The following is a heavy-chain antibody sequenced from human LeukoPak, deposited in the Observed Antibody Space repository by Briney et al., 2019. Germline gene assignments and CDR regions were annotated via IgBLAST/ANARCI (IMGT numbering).Heavy chain of an antibody. D-gene: IGHD4-17*01. Sequence: SGTLSLTCAVYGGSFSGYYWSWIRQPPGKGLEWIGEINHSGSTNYNPSLKSRVTISVDTSKNQFSLKLSSVTAADTAVYYCVRYGSLYYFDYWGQGTLVTVPS. J-gene: IGHJ4*02. V-gene: IGHV4-34*01. CDR1: GGSFSGYY. CDR3: VRYGSLYYFDY. CDR2: INHSGST.